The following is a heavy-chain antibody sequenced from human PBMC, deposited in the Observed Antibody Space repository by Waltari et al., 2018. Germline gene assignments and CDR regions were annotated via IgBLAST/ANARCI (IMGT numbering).Heavy chain of an antibody. V-gene: IGHV4-39*01. CDR1: GGSISSSSYY. CDR3: ARASVRGVIFD. D-gene: IGHD3-10*01. Sequence: QLQLQESGPGLVKPSETLSLTCTVSGGSISSSSYYWGWIRQPPGKGLEWIGSIYYSGSTYYNPSLKSRVTISVDTSKNQFSRKLSSVTAADTAVYYCARASVRGVIFDWGQGTLVTVSS. CDR2: IYYSGST. J-gene: IGHJ4*02.